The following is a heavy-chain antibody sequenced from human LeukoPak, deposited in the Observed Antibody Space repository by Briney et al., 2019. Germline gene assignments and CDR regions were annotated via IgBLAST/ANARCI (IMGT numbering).Heavy chain of an antibody. J-gene: IGHJ4*02. CDR1: GGSISGYY. CDR3: ARGGFETDY. CDR2: IYYSGST. Sequence: PSETLSLTCTVSGGSISGYYWSWIRQPPGKGLEYLGYIYYSGSTNYKPSLKSRITISVDMSKNQFSLKLSSVTAADTAVYYCARGGFETDYWGQGTLVTVSS. V-gene: IGHV4-59*01.